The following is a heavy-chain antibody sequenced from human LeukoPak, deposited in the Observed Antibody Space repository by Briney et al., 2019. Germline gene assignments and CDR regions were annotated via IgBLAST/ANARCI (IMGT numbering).Heavy chain of an antibody. CDR3: ARGGYDILTGYYADY. J-gene: IGHJ4*02. CDR1: GYTFTGYY. V-gene: IGHV1-2*04. CDR2: INPNSGGT. D-gene: IGHD3-9*01. Sequence: ASVKVSCKASGYTFTGYYMHWVRQAPGQGLEWMGWINPNSGGTNYAQKFQGWVTMTRDTSISTAYMELSRLRSDDTAVYYCARGGYDILTGYYADYWGQGTLVTVSS.